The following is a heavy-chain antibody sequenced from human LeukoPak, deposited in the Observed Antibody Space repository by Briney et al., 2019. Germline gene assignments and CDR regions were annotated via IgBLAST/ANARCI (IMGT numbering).Heavy chain of an antibody. CDR2: IYSGGST. D-gene: IGHD5-24*01. Sequence: PGGSPRLSCAASGFTVSSNYMSWVRQAPGKGLEWVSVIYSGGSTYYADSVKGRFTISRDNSKNTLYLQMNSLRAEDTAVYYCARGRDGYTNDAFDIWGQGTMVTVSS. J-gene: IGHJ3*02. CDR1: GFTVSSNY. CDR3: ARGRDGYTNDAFDI. V-gene: IGHV3-53*01.